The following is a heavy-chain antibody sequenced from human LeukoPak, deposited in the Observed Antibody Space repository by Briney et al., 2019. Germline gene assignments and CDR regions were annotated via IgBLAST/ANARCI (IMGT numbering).Heavy chain of an antibody. CDR1: GGTFSSYA. Sequence: SVTVSCKASGGTFSSYAISWVRQAPGQGLEWMGGIIPIFGTANYAQKFQGRVTITADESTSTAYMELSSLRSEDTAVYYCARDKSSSSLSYYYYYGMDVWGQGTTVTVSS. D-gene: IGHD6-6*01. J-gene: IGHJ6*02. V-gene: IGHV1-69*13. CDR2: IIPIFGTA. CDR3: ARDKSSSSLSYYYYYGMDV.